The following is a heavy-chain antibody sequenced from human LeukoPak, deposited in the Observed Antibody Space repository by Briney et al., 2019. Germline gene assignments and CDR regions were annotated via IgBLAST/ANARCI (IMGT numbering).Heavy chain of an antibody. CDR2: IYYSGST. D-gene: IGHD6-25*01. J-gene: IGHJ4*02. V-gene: IGHV4-59*01. CDR3: ARVNIEERLRTAWFDY. Sequence: SETLSLTCTVSGGSISSYYWSWIRQPPGKGLEWIGYIYYSGSTNYNPSLKSRVTISVDTSKNQFSLKLSSVTAADTAVYYCARVNIEERLRTAWFDYWGQGTLVTVSS. CDR1: GGSISSYY.